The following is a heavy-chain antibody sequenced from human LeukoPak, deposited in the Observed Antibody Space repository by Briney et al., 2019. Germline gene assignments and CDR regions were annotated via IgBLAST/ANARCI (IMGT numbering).Heavy chain of an antibody. V-gene: IGHV3-11*04. Sequence: GGSLRLSCAASGFTFSDYYMNWIRQAPGKGLELVSYISSSGSTVHYVDSVKGRFTISRDNAKNSLYLQMNSLRAADTAVYYCARDLNVMVVVYYFDYWGQGTLVTVSS. CDR1: GFTFSDYY. D-gene: IGHD2-15*01. J-gene: IGHJ4*02. CDR3: ARDLNVMVVVYYFDY. CDR2: ISSSGSTV.